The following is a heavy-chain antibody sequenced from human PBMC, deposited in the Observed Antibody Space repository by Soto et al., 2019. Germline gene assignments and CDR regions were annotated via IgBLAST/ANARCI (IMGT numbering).Heavy chain of an antibody. CDR2: IYHSGST. CDR3: AGRSSLASVQVYFGEISNYNWFDP. V-gene: IGHV4-39*01. J-gene: IGHJ5*02. D-gene: IGHD3-10*01. CDR1: NGSISSAIYY. Sequence: SETLSLTCTFSNGSISSAIYYWGWIRQPPGKGLEWIGSIYHSGSTYYNPSLQGRVTISVDTSKNQFSLKLSSVTAADTAVYFCAGRSSLASVQVYFGEISNYNWFDPWGQGTLVTVSS.